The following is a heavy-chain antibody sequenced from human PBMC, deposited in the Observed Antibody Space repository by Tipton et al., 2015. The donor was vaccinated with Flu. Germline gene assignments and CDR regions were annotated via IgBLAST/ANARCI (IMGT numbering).Heavy chain of an antibody. Sequence: TLSLTCTVSGGSISSYYWSWIRRPPGKGLEWIGYIYYSGSTNYNPSLKGRVTISVDTSKNQFSLKLSSVTAADTAVYYCARVSAGSYQKKNNWFDPWGQGTLVTVSS. D-gene: IGHD2-15*01. CDR3: ARVSAGSYQKKNNWFDP. CDR1: GGSISSYY. CDR2: IYYSGST. V-gene: IGHV4-59*01. J-gene: IGHJ5*02.